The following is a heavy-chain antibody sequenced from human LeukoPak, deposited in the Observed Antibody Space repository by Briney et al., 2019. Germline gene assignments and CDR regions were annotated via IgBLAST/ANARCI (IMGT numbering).Heavy chain of an antibody. Sequence: SETLSLTCTVSGGSISSYYWSWIRQPAGKGLEWLGRIYPSGSTNYNPSLKSRVTISVDKSKNQFFLKLSSVTAADTAVYYCATRYCSGGICYLADYYYVDVWGKGTTVTVSS. CDR3: ATRYCSGGICYLADYYYVDV. J-gene: IGHJ6*03. CDR2: IYPSGST. V-gene: IGHV4-4*07. CDR1: GGSISSYY. D-gene: IGHD2-15*01.